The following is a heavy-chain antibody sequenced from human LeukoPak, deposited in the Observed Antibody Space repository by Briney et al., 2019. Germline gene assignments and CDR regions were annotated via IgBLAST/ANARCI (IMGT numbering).Heavy chain of an antibody. CDR1: GFTFDDYA. V-gene: IGHV3-21*01. J-gene: IGHJ3*02. CDR3: ARREWGANNTPWPLDI. CDR2: ISSSGSDK. Sequence: AGGSLRLSCAASGFTFDDYAMHWVRQAPGKGLEWVSGISSSGSDKYYADSVKGRFTISRDNAKNSLFLQMSSLRAEDTAVYYCARREWGANNTPWPLDIWGQGTMVTVSS. D-gene: IGHD1-26*01.